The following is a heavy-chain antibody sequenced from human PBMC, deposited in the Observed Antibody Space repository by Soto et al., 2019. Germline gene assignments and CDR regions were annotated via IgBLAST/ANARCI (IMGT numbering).Heavy chain of an antibody. V-gene: IGHV4-4*07. CDR1: GASMNSYH. D-gene: IGHD6-13*01. CDR3: ARDQGVAAAGITWFDP. CDR2: IHSSGST. Sequence: SETLSLTYTVSGASMNSYHWSWIRQPAGKGLEWIGHIHSSGSTNYNPSLKSRVTMSVDTSKNQFSLRLMSLTAADTAVYYCARDQGVAAAGITWFDPWGQGPLVTVSS. J-gene: IGHJ5*02.